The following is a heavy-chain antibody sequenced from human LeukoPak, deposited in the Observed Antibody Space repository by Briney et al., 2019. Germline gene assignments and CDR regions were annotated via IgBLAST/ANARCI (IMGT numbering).Heavy chain of an antibody. V-gene: IGHV3-21*01. Sequence: GGSLRLSCAASGFTFSSYSMTWVRQAPGKGMEWVSSISSSSSYIYYADSVKGRFTISRDNAKNSLYLQMNSLRAEDTAVYYCARVNYDSSGYYLHYFDYWGQGTLVTVSS. CDR2: ISSSSSYI. CDR3: ARVNYDSSGYYLHYFDY. D-gene: IGHD3-22*01. J-gene: IGHJ4*02. CDR1: GFTFSSYS.